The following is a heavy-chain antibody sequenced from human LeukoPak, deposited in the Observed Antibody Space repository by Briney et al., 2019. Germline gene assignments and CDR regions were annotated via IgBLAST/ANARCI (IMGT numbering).Heavy chain of an antibody. CDR1: GFTFSSYT. Sequence: GRSLRLSCAASGFTFSSYTIHWVRQTPEKGLEWVARIKRQTEGWAKDYAAPVKGRFTISRDDSKSTVYLQMNSLEIEDTAVYFCSRNADHDWWGQGTLVTVSS. CDR2: IKRQTEGWAK. CDR3: SRNADHDW. D-gene: IGHD1-14*01. V-gene: IGHV3-15*01. J-gene: IGHJ4*02.